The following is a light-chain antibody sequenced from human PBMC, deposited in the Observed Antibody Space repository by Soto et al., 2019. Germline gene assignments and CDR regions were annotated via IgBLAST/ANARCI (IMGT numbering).Light chain of an antibody. Sequence: EIVMTQSPATLSVSPGERATLSCRASQSVSSNIAWYQEKPGQTPRLLISAASTRATGIPARFSGSGSGTEFTLIISSLQSEDFGVYYCHQYNAWPWTFAQGTKVEIK. CDR2: AAS. J-gene: IGKJ1*01. V-gene: IGKV3-15*01. CDR1: QSVSSN. CDR3: HQYNAWPWT.